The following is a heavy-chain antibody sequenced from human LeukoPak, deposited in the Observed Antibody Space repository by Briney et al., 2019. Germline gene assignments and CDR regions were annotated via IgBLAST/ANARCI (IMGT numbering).Heavy chain of an antibody. V-gene: IGHV4-59*01. CDR2: IYYSGST. CDR1: GGSISSYH. Sequence: SETLSLTCTVSGGSISSYHWSWIRQPPGKGLEWIGYIYYSGSTNYNPSPKSRVTISVDTSKNQFSLKLSSVTAADTAVYYYAREAYCGGDCYSGFDYWGQGTLVTVSS. D-gene: IGHD2-21*02. CDR3: AREAYCGGDCYSGFDY. J-gene: IGHJ4*02.